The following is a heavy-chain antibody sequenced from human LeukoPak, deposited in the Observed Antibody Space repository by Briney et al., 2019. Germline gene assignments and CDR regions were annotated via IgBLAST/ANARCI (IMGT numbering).Heavy chain of an antibody. CDR3: ARVYESGFDY. CDR1: GFIVSDNY. CDR2: IYTGGQT. D-gene: IGHD3-22*01. J-gene: IGHJ4*02. Sequence: GGSLRLSCAASGFIVSDNYMIWDRQAPGKGLEWVSVIYTGGQTYYADSVKGRFIISVDISKNTLFLQMSSLRAEDTAMYYCARVYESGFDYWGQGAQVTVSS. V-gene: IGHV3-53*01.